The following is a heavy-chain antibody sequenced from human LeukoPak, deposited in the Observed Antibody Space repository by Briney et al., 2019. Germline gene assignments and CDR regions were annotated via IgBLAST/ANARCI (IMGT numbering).Heavy chain of an antibody. D-gene: IGHD5-18*01. V-gene: IGHV4-34*01. J-gene: IGHJ4*02. CDR2: INHSGST. CDR3: AKDVREYSYGLFDY. CDR1: GGSFSGYY. Sequence: SETLSLTCAVYGGSFSGYYWSWIRQPPGKGLEWIGEINHSGSTNYNPSLKSRVTISVDTSKNQFSLKLSSVTAADTAVYYCAKDVREYSYGLFDYWGQGTLVTVSS.